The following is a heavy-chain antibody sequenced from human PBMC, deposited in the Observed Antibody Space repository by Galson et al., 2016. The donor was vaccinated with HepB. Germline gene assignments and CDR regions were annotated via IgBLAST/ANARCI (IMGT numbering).Heavy chain of an antibody. CDR2: INAGNGNT. D-gene: IGHD3-22*01. J-gene: IGHJ6*02. V-gene: IGHV1-3*01. CDR3: ARGTVYYYDSSGYRSYYYYGMDV. CDR1: GYTFISYA. Sequence: SVKVSCKASGYTFISYAMHWVRQAPGQRLEWMGWINAGNGNTKYSQKFQGRVTITRDTSASTAYMEVSSLRSDDTAVYYCARGTVYYYDSSGYRSYYYYGMDVWGQGTTVTVSS.